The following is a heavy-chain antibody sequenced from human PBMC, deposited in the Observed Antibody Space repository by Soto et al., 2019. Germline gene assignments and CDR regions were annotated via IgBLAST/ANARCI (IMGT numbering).Heavy chain of an antibody. Sequence: GGSLRLSCAASGFTFSSYGMHWVRQAPGKGLEWVAVIWYDGSNKYYADSVKGRFTISRDNSKNTLYLQMNSLRAEDTAVYYCARDRGYSYGQDYYYGMDVWGQGTTVTVSS. CDR1: GFTFSSYG. V-gene: IGHV3-33*01. J-gene: IGHJ6*02. CDR2: IWYDGSNK. CDR3: ARDRGYSYGQDYYYGMDV. D-gene: IGHD5-18*01.